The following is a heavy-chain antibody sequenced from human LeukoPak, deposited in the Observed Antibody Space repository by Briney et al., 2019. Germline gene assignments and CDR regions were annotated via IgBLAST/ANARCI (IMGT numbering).Heavy chain of an antibody. CDR2: INHSGST. CDR3: ARDPVRGVSSYCFDY. J-gene: IGHJ4*02. Sequence: SETLSLTCAVYGGSFSGYYWSWIRQPPGKGLEWIGEINHSGSTNYDPSLKSRVTISVDTSKNQFSLKLSSVTAADTAVYYCARDPVRGVSSYCFDYWGQGTLVTVSS. CDR1: GGSFSGYY. D-gene: IGHD3-10*01. V-gene: IGHV4-34*01.